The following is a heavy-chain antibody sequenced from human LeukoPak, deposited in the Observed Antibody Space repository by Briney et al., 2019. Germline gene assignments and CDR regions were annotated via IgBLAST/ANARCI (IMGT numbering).Heavy chain of an antibody. CDR1: GFTFSSYG. CDR3: AREGRYDSSGDIDY. V-gene: IGHV3-33*01. J-gene: IGHJ4*02. D-gene: IGHD3-22*01. Sequence: HTGGSLRLSCAASGFTFSSYGMHWVRQAPGKGLEWVAFIWYDGSNKYYADSVKGRFTISRDNSKNTLYLQMNSLRAEDTAVYYCAREGRYDSSGDIDYWGQGTLVTVSS. CDR2: IWYDGSNK.